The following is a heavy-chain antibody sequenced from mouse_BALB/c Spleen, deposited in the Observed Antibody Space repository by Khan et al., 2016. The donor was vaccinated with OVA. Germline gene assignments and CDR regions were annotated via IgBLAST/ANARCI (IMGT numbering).Heavy chain of an antibody. V-gene: IGHV1-77*01. Sequence: QVQLKESGAELARPGASVKLSCKASGYSFTDYYINWVKQRTGQGLEWIGEISPGSGDTYYNEKFKGKATLTADKSSSTAYMQLSSLTVDASAVYFWARRNYFGYTFAYWGQGTLVTVSA. CDR3: ARRNYFGYTFAY. CDR2: ISPGSGDT. D-gene: IGHD1-2*01. J-gene: IGHJ3*01. CDR1: GYSFTDYY.